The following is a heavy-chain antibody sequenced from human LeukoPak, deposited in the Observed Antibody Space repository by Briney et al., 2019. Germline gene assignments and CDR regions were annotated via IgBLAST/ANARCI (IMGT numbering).Heavy chain of an antibody. Sequence: SETLSPTCAVSGGPFSGYSWSWIRQSPGKGLEWIGEINHSGSTNYNPSLKNRVTISVDTSRNQFFLKLTSVTAADTAVYYCARGLEGYSYGYSEFDHWGQGTLVTVSS. V-gene: IGHV4-34*01. J-gene: IGHJ4*02. CDR3: ARGLEGYSYGYSEFDH. CDR1: GGPFSGYS. CDR2: INHSGST. D-gene: IGHD5-18*01.